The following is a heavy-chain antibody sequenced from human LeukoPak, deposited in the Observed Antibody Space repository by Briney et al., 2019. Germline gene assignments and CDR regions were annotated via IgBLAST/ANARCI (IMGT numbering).Heavy chain of an antibody. D-gene: IGHD3-3*01. CDR2: IYYSGST. V-gene: IGHV4-61*05. Sequence: PSETLSLTCTVSGGSISSSSYYWGWIRQPPGKGLEWIGYIYYSGSTNYNPSLKSRVTISVDTSKNQFSLKLSSVTAADTAVYYCARGYDFWSGYYTQATYYYYMDVWGKGTTVTVSS. CDR3: ARGYDFWSGYYTQATYYYYMDV. J-gene: IGHJ6*03. CDR1: GGSISSSSYY.